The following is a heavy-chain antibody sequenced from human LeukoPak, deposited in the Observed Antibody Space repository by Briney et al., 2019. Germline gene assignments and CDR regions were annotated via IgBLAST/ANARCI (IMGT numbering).Heavy chain of an antibody. CDR2: INHSGST. CDR1: GGSFSGYY. Sequence: SETLSLTCAVYGGSFSGYYWSWIRQPPGKGLERIGEINHSGSTNYNPSLKSRVTISVDTSKNQFSLKLSSVTAADTAVYYCARGLGLEQQPTTYNWFDPWGQGTLVTVSS. CDR3: ARGLGLEQQPTTYNWFDP. J-gene: IGHJ5*02. V-gene: IGHV4-34*01. D-gene: IGHD6-13*01.